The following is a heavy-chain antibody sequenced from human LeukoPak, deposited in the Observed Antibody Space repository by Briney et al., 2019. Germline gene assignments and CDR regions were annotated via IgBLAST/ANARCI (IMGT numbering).Heavy chain of an antibody. V-gene: IGHV4-59*03. CDR2: IYYGGST. J-gene: IGHJ6*02. CDR3: ARLGGKRDVDSFYNAMDV. D-gene: IGHD1-14*01. CDR1: GGSIGSYY. Sequence: SETLSLTCIVSGGSIGSYYWTWIRQPPGNRLEWIGDIYYGGSTNYNPSLKSRLTISVDTSKNQFSLKLSSVTAADTAVYYCARLGGKRDVDSFYNAMDVWGQGTTVTVSS.